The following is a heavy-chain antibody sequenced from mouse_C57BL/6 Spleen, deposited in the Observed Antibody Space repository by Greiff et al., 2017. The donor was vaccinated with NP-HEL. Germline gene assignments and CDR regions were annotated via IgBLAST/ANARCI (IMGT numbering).Heavy chain of an antibody. D-gene: IGHD2-5*01. J-gene: IGHJ2*01. V-gene: IGHV1-85*01. CDR3: ARFHSNYAFDY. CDR2: IYPRDGST. Sequence: VKLVESGPELVKPGASVKLSCKASGYTFTSYDINWVKQRPGQGLEWIGWIYPRDGSTKYNEKFKGKATLTVDTSSSTAYMELHSLTSEDSAVYFCARFHSNYAFDYWGQGTTLTVSS. CDR1: GYTFTSYD.